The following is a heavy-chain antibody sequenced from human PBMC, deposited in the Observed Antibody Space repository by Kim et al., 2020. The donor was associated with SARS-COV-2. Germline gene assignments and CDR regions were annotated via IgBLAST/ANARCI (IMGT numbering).Heavy chain of an antibody. CDR3: ARAGTLHFDWLPSDWYFDL. CDR2: ISSNGGST. Sequence: GGSLRLSCAASGFTFSSYAMHWVRQAPGKGLEYVSAISSNGGSTYYANSVKGRFTISRDNSKNTLYLQMGSLRAEDMAVYYCARAGTLHFDWLPSDWYFDLWGRGTLVTVSS. D-gene: IGHD3-9*01. V-gene: IGHV3-64*01. CDR1: GFTFSSYA. J-gene: IGHJ2*01.